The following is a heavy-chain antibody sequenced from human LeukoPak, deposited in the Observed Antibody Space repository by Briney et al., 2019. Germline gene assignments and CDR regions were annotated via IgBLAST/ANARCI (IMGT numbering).Heavy chain of an antibody. V-gene: IGHV4-39*01. CDR1: GGSISSGSSY. CDR3: ARLRSDAFDM. J-gene: IGHJ3*02. CDR2: ICYSGNT. Sequence: SETLSLTCTVSGGSISSGSSYWGWIRQPPGKGLEWIGNICYSGNTYYNPSLKSRVTISVDTSKNQFSLRLSSVTAADTAVYHCARLRSDAFDMWGQGTMVTVSS.